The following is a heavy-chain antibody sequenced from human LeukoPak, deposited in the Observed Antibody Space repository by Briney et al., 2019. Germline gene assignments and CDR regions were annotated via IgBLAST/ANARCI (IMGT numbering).Heavy chain of an antibody. J-gene: IGHJ4*02. V-gene: IGHV3-23*01. Sequence: PGASLRLSCAASGFTFSSYSMCWVRQAPGMGPEWVSGIKESGDITYYADSVKGRFTISRDNSKNTLYLQMNSLRAEDTAKYYCAKYCSGATCSGYWGQGTLVTVSS. CDR3: AKYCSGATCSGY. D-gene: IGHD2-15*01. CDR1: GFTFSSYS. CDR2: IKESGDIT.